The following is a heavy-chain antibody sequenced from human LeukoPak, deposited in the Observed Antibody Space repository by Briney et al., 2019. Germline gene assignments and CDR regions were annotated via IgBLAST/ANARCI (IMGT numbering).Heavy chain of an antibody. CDR2: IYYSGST. D-gene: IGHD5-18*01. J-gene: IGHJ3*02. Sequence: SETLSFTCTVSGGSISSYYWSWIRQPPGKGLEWIGYIYYSGSTNYNPSLKSRVTISVDTSKNQFSLKLSSVTAADTAVYYCARGRPMYSYGHRDAFDIWGQGTMVTVFS. CDR1: GGSISSYY. CDR3: ARGRPMYSYGHRDAFDI. V-gene: IGHV4-59*01.